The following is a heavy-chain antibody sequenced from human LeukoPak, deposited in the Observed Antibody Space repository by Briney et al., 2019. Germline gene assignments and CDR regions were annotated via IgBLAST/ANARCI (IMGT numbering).Heavy chain of an antibody. J-gene: IGHJ4*02. CDR3: ARGGRATRTLHY. D-gene: IGHD5-12*01. CDR1: GFTVSSNY. CDR2: IYSGGST. Sequence: GVSLRHSCAASGFTVSSNYMSWVRQAPGKGLEWVSLIYSGGSTYYADSVKGRFTISRDNSKNTLYLQMNNLRAEDTAVYYCARGGRATRTLHYWGQGTLVTVSS. V-gene: IGHV3-53*01.